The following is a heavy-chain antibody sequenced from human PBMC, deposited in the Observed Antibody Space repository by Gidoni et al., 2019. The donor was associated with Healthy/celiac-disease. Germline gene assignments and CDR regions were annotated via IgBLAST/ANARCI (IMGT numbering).Heavy chain of an antibody. D-gene: IGHD3-22*01. CDR1: GFTFSSYS. V-gene: IGHV3-48*02. CDR2: ISSSSSTI. J-gene: IGHJ3*02. CDR3: ARDRDEYYYGSSGYYYHLDAFDI. Sequence: EVQLVESGGGLVQPGGSLRLSCAASGFTFSSYSMNWVRQAPGKGLEWVSYISSSSSTIYYADSVKGRFTISRDNAKNSLYLQMNSLRDEDTAVYYCARDRDEYYYGSSGYYYHLDAFDIWGQGTMVTVSS.